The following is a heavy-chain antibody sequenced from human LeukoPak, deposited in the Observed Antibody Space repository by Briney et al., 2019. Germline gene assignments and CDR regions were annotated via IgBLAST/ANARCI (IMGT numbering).Heavy chain of an antibody. D-gene: IGHD6-19*01. CDR2: ISAYNGNT. Sequence: ASVKVSCKASGYTFTSYGISWVRQAPGQGLEWMGWISAYNGNTNYAQKLQGRVTMTTDTSTSTAYMELRSLRSDDTAVYYCARASSGWSHDLYYFDYWGQGTLVTVSS. CDR1: GYTFTSYG. CDR3: ARASSGWSHDLYYFDY. V-gene: IGHV1-18*01. J-gene: IGHJ4*02.